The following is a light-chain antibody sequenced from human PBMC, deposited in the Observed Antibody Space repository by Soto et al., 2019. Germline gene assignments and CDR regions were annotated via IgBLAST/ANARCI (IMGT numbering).Light chain of an antibody. Sequence: DIQVTQHPSSLSASVGERVTITCRASQGIKNYLAWYQQKPGETPKLLIYAASTLESGIPPRFSGSGSGTDFTLTINNLQPEDVATYYCQRYYNAPFTFGGGTKVEIK. CDR3: QRYYNAPFT. CDR1: QGIKNY. J-gene: IGKJ4*01. CDR2: AAS. V-gene: IGKV1-27*01.